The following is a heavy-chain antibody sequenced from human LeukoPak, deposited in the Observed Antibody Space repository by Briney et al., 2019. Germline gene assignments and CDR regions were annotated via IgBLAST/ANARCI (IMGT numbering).Heavy chain of an antibody. CDR2: IIPIFGTA. D-gene: IGHD2-2*01. J-gene: IGHJ4*02. CDR3: ARSGCSSTSCYGGGTDY. Sequence: ASVKVSCKASGGTLSSYAISWVRQAPGQGLEWMGGIIPIFGTANYAQKFQGRVTITTDESTSTAYMELSSLRSEDTAVYYCARSGCSSTSCYGGGTDYWGQGTLVTVSS. V-gene: IGHV1-69*05. CDR1: GGTLSSYA.